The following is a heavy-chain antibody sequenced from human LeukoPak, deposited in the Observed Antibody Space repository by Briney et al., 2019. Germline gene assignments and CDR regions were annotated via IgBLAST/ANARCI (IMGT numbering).Heavy chain of an antibody. V-gene: IGHV4-59*08. Sequence: SETLSLTCTVSGGSISTYYWSWIRQPPGKGLEWIGYVYYSGATNYNPSLKSRVTISLDTSKNQFSLRLTSVTAADTAVYYCARALNGYFYAFDSWGQGTLVTVSS. D-gene: IGHD2/OR15-2a*01. CDR1: GGSISTYY. CDR2: VYYSGAT. J-gene: IGHJ4*02. CDR3: ARALNGYFYAFDS.